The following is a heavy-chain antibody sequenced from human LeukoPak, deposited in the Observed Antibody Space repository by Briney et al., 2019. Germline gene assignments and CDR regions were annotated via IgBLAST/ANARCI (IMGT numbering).Heavy chain of an antibody. CDR1: GYTFTSYA. CDR3: AREVLIYGMDV. V-gene: IGHV1-69*13. D-gene: IGHD2-8*01. Sequence: ASVKVSCKASGYTFTSYAIHWVRQAPGQGLEWMGGIIPIFGTANYAQKFQGRVTITADESTSTAYMELSSLRSEDTAVYYCAREVLIYGMDVWGQGTTVTVSS. J-gene: IGHJ6*02. CDR2: IIPIFGTA.